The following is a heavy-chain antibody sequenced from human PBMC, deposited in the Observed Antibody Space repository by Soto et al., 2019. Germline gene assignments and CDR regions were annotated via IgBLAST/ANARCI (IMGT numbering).Heavy chain of an antibody. J-gene: IGHJ6*03. CDR2: IKQDGSEK. D-gene: IGHD4-17*01. V-gene: IGHV3-7*01. Sequence: GGSLRLSCAASGFTFSNVWINWVRQAPGKGLEWVANIKQDGSEKYYVDSVKGRFTISRDNAKNSLYLQMNSLRAEDTAVYYCARTPMTTLLRCYYYYMDVWGKGTTVTVSS. CDR1: GFTFSNVW. CDR3: ARTPMTTLLRCYYYYMDV.